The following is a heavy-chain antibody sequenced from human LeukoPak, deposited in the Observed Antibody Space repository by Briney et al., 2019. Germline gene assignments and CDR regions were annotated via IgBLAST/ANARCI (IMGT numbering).Heavy chain of an antibody. V-gene: IGHV1-2*06. J-gene: IGHJ6*03. CDR1: GYTFTGYY. Sequence: ASVKVPCKASGYTFTGYYMHWVRQAPGQGLEWMGRINPNSGGTNYAQKFQGRVTMTRDTSISTAYMELSRLRSDDTAVYYCAREGSGWYGAGVYYYMDVWGKGTTVTVSS. D-gene: IGHD6-19*01. CDR3: AREGSGWYGAGVYYYMDV. CDR2: INPNSGGT.